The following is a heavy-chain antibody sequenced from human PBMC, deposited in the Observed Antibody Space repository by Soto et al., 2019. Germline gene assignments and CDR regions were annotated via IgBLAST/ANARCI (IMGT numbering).Heavy chain of an antibody. Sequence: GGSLRLSCAAPGFTFSNAWINWVRQTPGKGLEWVGRVKSKTDGGTTDFAAPVKGRFAISRDDSKNMVYLEMNSLKTEDTAIYHCTTDSYITSIIVRFDYWGHGTLVTVSS. CDR3: TTDSYITSIIVRFDY. J-gene: IGHJ4*01. CDR2: VKSKTDGGTT. V-gene: IGHV3-15*07. CDR1: GFTFSNAW. D-gene: IGHD3-22*01.